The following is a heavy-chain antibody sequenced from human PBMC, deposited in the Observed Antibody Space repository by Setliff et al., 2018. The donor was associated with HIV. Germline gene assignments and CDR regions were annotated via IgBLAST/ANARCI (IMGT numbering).Heavy chain of an antibody. CDR3: ATERWLYQNFDS. V-gene: IGHV4-4*09. J-gene: IGHJ4*02. D-gene: IGHD3-16*01. CDR1: GGSISGYH. CDR2: IYTSRGT. Sequence: NPSETLSLTCTVSGGSISGYHWNWLRQTPGKGLEWIGYIYTSRGTNYNHSLRTRVIISVDTSNQFSLKLSSVTAADAAVYYCATERWLYQNFDSWGQGTQVTVSS.